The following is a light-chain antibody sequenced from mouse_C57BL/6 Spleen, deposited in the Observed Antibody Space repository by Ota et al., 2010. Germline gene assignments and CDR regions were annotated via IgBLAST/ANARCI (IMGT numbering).Light chain of an antibody. Sequence: IVLTQSPAIMSASPGEKVTMTCSASSSVSYMYWYQQKSGASPKLWIYSTSNLASGVPARFSGSGSGTSYSLTISSVEAEDAATYYCQQYSGYPLTFGGGTKLEIK. CDR2: STS. CDR3: QQYSGYPLT. CDR1: SSVSY. J-gene: IGKJ2*01. V-gene: IGKV4-57-1*01.